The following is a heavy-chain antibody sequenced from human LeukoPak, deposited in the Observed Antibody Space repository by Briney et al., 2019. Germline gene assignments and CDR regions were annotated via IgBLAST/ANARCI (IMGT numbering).Heavy chain of an antibody. V-gene: IGHV3-66*01. CDR3: ARADFWSGYPFDY. D-gene: IGHD3-3*01. CDR2: IYSGGST. J-gene: IGHJ4*02. Sequence: GGSLRLSCAASGFTVSSNYMSWVRQAPGNGMEWVSVIYSGGSTYYADSVKGRFTISRDNYKNTVYLKMNSVRAEDTAVYYCARADFWSGYPFDYWGQGTLVSVSS. CDR1: GFTVSSNY.